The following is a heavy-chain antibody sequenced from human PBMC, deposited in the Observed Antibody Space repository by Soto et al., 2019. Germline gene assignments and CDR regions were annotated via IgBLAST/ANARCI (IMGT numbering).Heavy chain of an antibody. J-gene: IGHJ6*03. CDR3: ARGRRKRIYCSSTSCYRARDGYYYYYMDV. Sequence: ASVKVSCKASGYTFTSYDINWVRQATGQGLEWMGWMNPNSGNTGYAQKFQGRVTMTRNTSISTAYMELSSLRSEETAVYYCARGRRKRIYCSSTSCYRARDGYYYYYMDVWGKGTTVTVSS. V-gene: IGHV1-8*01. CDR1: GYTFTSYD. CDR2: MNPNSGNT. D-gene: IGHD2-2*01.